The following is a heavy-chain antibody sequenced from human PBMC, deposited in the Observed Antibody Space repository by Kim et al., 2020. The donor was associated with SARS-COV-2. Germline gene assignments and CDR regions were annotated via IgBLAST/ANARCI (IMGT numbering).Heavy chain of an antibody. D-gene: IGHD3-9*01. Sequence: GGSLRLSCAASGFTFSSYDMHWVRQATGKGLEWASAIGTAGDTYYPGSVKGRFTISRENAKNSLYLQMNSLRAGDTAVYYCARGDILTGYFIPPYYYGMDVWGQGTTVTVSS. J-gene: IGHJ6*02. V-gene: IGHV3-13*01. CDR1: GFTFSSYD. CDR2: IGTAGDT. CDR3: ARGDILTGYFIPPYYYGMDV.